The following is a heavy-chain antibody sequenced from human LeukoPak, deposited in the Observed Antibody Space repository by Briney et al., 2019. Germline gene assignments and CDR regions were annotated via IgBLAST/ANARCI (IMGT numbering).Heavy chain of an antibody. V-gene: IGHV4-4*09. Sequence: PSETLSLTCTVSGGSLSGYYWSRIRQPPGQGLEWIAYIHSGGYTNYNPSLRSRVTISVDTSKNQFSLEVSSLTAADTAIYYCTQRQGPMSGSYDYFDPWGQGILVTVSS. CDR1: GGSLSGYY. J-gene: IGHJ5*02. CDR3: TQRQGPMSGSYDYFDP. CDR2: IHSGGYT. D-gene: IGHD1-26*01.